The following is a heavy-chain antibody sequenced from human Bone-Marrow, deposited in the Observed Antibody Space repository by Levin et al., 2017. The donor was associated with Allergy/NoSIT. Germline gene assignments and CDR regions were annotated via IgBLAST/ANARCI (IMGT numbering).Heavy chain of an antibody. Sequence: GESLKISCAVSGFTFSTYSMNWVRQAPGEGLEWVSSISGSGNDMYYADSVKGRFTISRDNPKNSLSLQMNSLRAEDTAVYYCVRDHCTSTSCESPFDYWGQGTLVTVSS. D-gene: IGHD2-2*01. CDR3: VRDHCTSTSCESPFDY. V-gene: IGHV3-21*01. CDR2: ISGSGNDM. CDR1: GFTFSTYS. J-gene: IGHJ4*02.